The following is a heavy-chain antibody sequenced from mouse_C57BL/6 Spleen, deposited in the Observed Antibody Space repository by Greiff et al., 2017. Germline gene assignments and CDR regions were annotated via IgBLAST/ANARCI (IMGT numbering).Heavy chain of an antibody. Sequence: QVQLQQSGAELVRPGTSVTLSCKASGYTFTSYWMHWVKQRPGQGLEWIGVIDPSDSYTTYNQKFKGKATLTVDTSSSTAYMQLSSLTSEDSAVYYCARMGDDYDWFAYWGQGTLVTVSA. CDR1: GYTFTSYW. J-gene: IGHJ3*01. D-gene: IGHD2-4*01. CDR2: IDPSDSYT. V-gene: IGHV1-59*01. CDR3: ARMGDDYDWFAY.